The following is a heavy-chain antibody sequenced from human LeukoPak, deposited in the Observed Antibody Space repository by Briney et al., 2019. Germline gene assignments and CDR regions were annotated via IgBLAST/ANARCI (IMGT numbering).Heavy chain of an antibody. D-gene: IGHD6-25*01. Sequence: GGSLRLSCAASGFTFSDYYMSWIRQAPGKGLEWVSYISSSGSTIYYADSVKGRFTISRDNAENSLYLQMNSLRAEDTAVYCCASAGIAAGTFQHWGQGTLVTVSS. CDR2: ISSSGSTI. V-gene: IGHV3-11*01. J-gene: IGHJ1*01. CDR3: ASAGIAAGTFQH. CDR1: GFTFSDYY.